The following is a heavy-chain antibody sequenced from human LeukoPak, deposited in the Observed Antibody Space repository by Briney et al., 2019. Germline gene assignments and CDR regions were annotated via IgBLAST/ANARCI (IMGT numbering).Heavy chain of an antibody. J-gene: IGHJ5*02. CDR2: IDPSDSYT. V-gene: IGHV5-10-1*01. CDR1: GYSLTSYW. D-gene: IGHD6-13*01. Sequence: GESLQISCKGSGYSLTSYWISWVRQMPGKGLEWMGRIDPSDSYTNYSPSFQGHVTISADKSISTAYLQWSSLKASDTAMYYCARHRPGIAAAGTVNWFDPWGQGTLVTVSS. CDR3: ARHRPGIAAAGTVNWFDP.